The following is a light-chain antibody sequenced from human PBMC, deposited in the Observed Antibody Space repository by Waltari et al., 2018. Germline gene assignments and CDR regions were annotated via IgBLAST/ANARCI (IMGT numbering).Light chain of an antibody. CDR3: SSYAGSSKGV. CDR1: SSAVGNSKR. J-gene: IGLJ2*01. V-gene: IGLV2-23*02. Sequence: QSALTQPASVSGSPGQSITISCTGTSSAVGNSKRVYWYQQHPGKAPKLMTYAVSKRPSGVSDRFSGSKSGDMASLTISGLQPEDEAEYFCSSYAGSSKGVFGGGTKVTVL. CDR2: AVS.